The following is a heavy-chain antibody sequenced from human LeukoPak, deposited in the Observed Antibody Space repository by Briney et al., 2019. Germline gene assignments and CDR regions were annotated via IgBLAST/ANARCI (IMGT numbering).Heavy chain of an antibody. CDR1: GFTFASLG. V-gene: IGHV3-30*12. CDR2: VEHDGTTK. J-gene: IGHJ6*03. CDR3: AREKTDYYYYYYMDV. D-gene: IGHD1-14*01. Sequence: GGSLRLSCTTSGFTFASLGMHWVRQAPGKGLEWVAFVEHDGTTKYYADSVKGRFTISRDNAKNSLYLQMNSLRAEDTAVYYCAREKTDYYYYYYMDVWGKGTTVTISS.